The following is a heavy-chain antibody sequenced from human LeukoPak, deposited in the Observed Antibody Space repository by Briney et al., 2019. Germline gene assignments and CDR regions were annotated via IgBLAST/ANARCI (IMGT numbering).Heavy chain of an antibody. CDR2: ISWNSGSI. V-gene: IGHV3-9*01. CDR3: AKGSIAVAGIGWFDP. Sequence: GRSLRLSCAASGFTFDDYAMHWVRQAPGKGPEWVSGISWNSGSIGYADSVKGRFTISRDNAKNSLYLQMNSLRAEDTALYYCAKGSIAVAGIGWFDPWGQGTLVTVSS. D-gene: IGHD6-19*01. CDR1: GFTFDDYA. J-gene: IGHJ5*02.